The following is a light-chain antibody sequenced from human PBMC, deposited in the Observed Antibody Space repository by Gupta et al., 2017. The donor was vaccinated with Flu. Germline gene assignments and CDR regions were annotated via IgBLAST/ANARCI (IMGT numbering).Light chain of an antibody. V-gene: IGLV1-40*01. CDR1: SSNIGEGYD. CDR3: QSYDSSLIGSV. J-gene: IGLJ3*02. CDR2: GNN. Sequence: QSGLTQPPSVSVAPGQRLTISCTGSSSNIGEGYDVHWYQQLPGTAPKLLIYGNNHRPSGVPDRFSGSKSGTSASLAITGLQADDEADYFCQSYDSSLIGSVFGGGTKLTVL.